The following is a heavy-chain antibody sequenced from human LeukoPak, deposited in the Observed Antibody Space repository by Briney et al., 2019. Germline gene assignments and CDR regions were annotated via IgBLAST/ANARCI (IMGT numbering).Heavy chain of an antibody. V-gene: IGHV3-7*01. CDR1: GFTFSDYW. CDR2: TNEHGSDS. J-gene: IGHJ4*02. CDR3: ASWRAISSEAN. D-gene: IGHD6-6*01. Sequence: GGSPRLSCAASGFTFSDYWVSWLRQAPGKGLEWVAHTNEHGSDSYYVDSVKGRFTISRDNAKNSLYLQMNSLRVEDTAVYYCASWRAISSEANWGQGTLVTVSS.